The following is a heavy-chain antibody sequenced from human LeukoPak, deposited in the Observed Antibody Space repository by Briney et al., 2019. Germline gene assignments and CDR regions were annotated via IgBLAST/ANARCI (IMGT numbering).Heavy chain of an antibody. CDR3: ARGPYYYDSSGYYVIGDY. CDR1: GFTSSSYA. J-gene: IGHJ4*02. CDR2: ISSNGGST. D-gene: IGHD3-22*01. Sequence: GGSLRLSCAASGFTSSSYAMHWVRQAPGKGLEYVSAISSNGGSTYYANSVKGRFTISRDNSKNTLYLQMGSLRAEDMAVYYCARGPYYYDSSGYYVIGDYWGQGTLVTVSS. V-gene: IGHV3-64*01.